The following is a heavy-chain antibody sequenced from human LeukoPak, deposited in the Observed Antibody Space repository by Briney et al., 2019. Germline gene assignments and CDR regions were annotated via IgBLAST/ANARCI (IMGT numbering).Heavy chain of an antibody. CDR2: IYYSGST. Sequence: SETLSLTCTASGGSISSSSYYWGWIRQPPGKGLEWIGSIYYSGSTYYNPSLKSRVTISVDTSKNQFSLKLSSVTAADTAVYYCAVNYYDSSGYIPDDYWGQGTLVTVSS. J-gene: IGHJ4*02. CDR3: AVNYYDSSGYIPDDY. D-gene: IGHD3-22*01. V-gene: IGHV4-39*01. CDR1: GGSISSSSYY.